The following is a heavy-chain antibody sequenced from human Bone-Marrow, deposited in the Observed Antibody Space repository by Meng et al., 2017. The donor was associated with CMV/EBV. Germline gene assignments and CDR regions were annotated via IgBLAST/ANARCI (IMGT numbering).Heavy chain of an antibody. D-gene: IGHD1-7*01. J-gene: IGHJ2*01. Sequence: SETLSLTCTVAGGSISSYYWSWIRQPPGKGLEWIGYIYYSGSTNYNPPLKSRVTISVDTSKNQFSLKLSSVTAADTAVYYCAREGLELRGRLWYFDLWGRGTLVTVSS. CDR1: GGSISSYY. CDR3: AREGLELRGRLWYFDL. CDR2: IYYSGST. V-gene: IGHV4-59*01.